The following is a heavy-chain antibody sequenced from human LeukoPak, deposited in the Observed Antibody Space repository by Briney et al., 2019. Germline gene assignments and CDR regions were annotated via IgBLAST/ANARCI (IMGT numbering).Heavy chain of an antibody. CDR2: IYHSGST. Sequence: PSETLSLTCTVSGYSISSGYYWGWIRQPPGKGLGWFGSIYHSGSTYYNPSLKSRATLSVNTSKNQFSLKLSSVTAADTAVYYCATSSGWYYFDYWGQGTLVTISS. V-gene: IGHV4-38-2*02. D-gene: IGHD6-19*01. J-gene: IGHJ4*02. CDR1: GYSISSGYY. CDR3: ATSSGWYYFDY.